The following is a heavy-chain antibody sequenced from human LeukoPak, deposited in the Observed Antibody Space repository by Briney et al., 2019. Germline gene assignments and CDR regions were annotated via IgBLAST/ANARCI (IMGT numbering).Heavy chain of an antibody. CDR1: GFSFSTYA. Sequence: GGSLRLSCAASGFSFSTYAMSWVRQAPGKGLEWVSGISSGGGITFYADSVKGRFTISRDDSKNTVYLQMISLRVEDTAVYHCAKEAGDGWSYFDYWGQGTLVTVSS. CDR2: ISSGGGIT. D-gene: IGHD6-19*01. J-gene: IGHJ4*02. V-gene: IGHV3-23*01. CDR3: AKEAGDGWSYFDY.